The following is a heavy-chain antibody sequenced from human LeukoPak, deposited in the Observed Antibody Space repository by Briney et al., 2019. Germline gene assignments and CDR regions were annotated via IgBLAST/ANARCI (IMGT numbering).Heavy chain of an antibody. CDR1: GYTFTNYD. CDR3: ARGHRRSTSCYLDYYYYMDV. J-gene: IGHJ6*03. CDR2: MNPNSGNT. D-gene: IGHD2-2*01. Sequence: ASVKVSCKATGYTFTNYDINRVRQATGQGLEWMGWMNPNSGNTGYAQKFQGRVTMTRNTSISTAYMELSSLRSEDTAVYYCARGHRRSTSCYLDYYYYMDVWGKGTTVTVSS. V-gene: IGHV1-8*01.